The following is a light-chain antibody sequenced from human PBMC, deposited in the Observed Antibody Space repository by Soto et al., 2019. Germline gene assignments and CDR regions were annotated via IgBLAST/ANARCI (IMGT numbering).Light chain of an antibody. V-gene: IGKV3D-15*01. CDR3: QHYDGYI. J-gene: IGKJ2*01. CDR2: GAS. Sequence: EKVMTQSPATLSVSPGERATLSCRASQSVRSNLAWYQQKPGQPPRLLIYGASNRATGIPDRFSGSGSGTDFTLTISRLEPEDFAVFYCQHYDGYIFGQGTKVDIK. CDR1: QSVRSN.